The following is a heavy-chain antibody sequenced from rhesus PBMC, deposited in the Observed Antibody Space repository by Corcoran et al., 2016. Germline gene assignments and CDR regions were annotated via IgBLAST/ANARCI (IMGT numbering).Heavy chain of an antibody. Sequence: EVQLVESGGGLAKPGGSLSLSCAASGFSFSDYYMYWVRQAPGKGLEWVSGISYTGGSTYYADSVKGRFTIPKENAETTLYIQMDSLRAEDTAVYYCARDGIVVVSTAHFDYWGQGVLVTVSS. CDR3: ARDGIVVVSTAHFDY. V-gene: IGHV3S18*01. CDR2: ISYTGGST. J-gene: IGHJ4*01. D-gene: IGHD2-27*01. CDR1: GFSFSDYY.